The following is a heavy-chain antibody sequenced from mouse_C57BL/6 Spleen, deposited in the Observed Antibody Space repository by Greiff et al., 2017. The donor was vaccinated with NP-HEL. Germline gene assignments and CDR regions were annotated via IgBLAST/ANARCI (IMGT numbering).Heavy chain of an antibody. CDR3: ARGSSSYGYYAMDY. CDR2: IYPGDGDT. Sequence: QVQLKESGAELVKPGASVKISCKASGYAFSSYWMNWVKQRPGKGLEWIGQIYPGDGDTNYNGKFKGKATLTADKSSSTAYMQLSSLTSEDSAVYFCARGSSSYGYYAMDYWGQGTSVTVSS. V-gene: IGHV1-80*01. J-gene: IGHJ4*01. D-gene: IGHD1-1*01. CDR1: GYAFSSYW.